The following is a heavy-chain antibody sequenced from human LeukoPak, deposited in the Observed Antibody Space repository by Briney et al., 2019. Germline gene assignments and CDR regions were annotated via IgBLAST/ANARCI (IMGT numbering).Heavy chain of an antibody. CDR2: IYTSGSN. J-gene: IGHJ4*02. D-gene: IGHD6-13*01. CDR3: AGDPGIAAADSYYFDY. CDR1: GASISRYY. V-gene: IGHV4-4*07. Sequence: PSETLSLTCPVSGASISRYYMSWRRQTPLEGGQRVGRIYTSGSNNYTPSLKSRVTMSVDTSKNQFSLELSSVTAADTAVYYCAGDPGIAAADSYYFDYWGQGTLATVSS.